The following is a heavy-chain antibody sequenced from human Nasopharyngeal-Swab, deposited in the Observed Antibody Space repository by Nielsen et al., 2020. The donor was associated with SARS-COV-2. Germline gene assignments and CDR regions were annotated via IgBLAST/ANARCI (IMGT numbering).Heavy chain of an antibody. D-gene: IGHD6-6*01. J-gene: IGHJ4*02. V-gene: IGHV4-31*03. Sequence: SETLSLTCTVSGGSISSGGYYWSWIRQHPGKGLEWIGYIYYSGSTYYNPSLKSRVTISVDTSKNQFSLKLSSVTAADTAVYYCARIAARSTFFDYWGQGTLATVSS. CDR1: GGSISSGGYY. CDR2: IYYSGST. CDR3: ARIAARSTFFDY.